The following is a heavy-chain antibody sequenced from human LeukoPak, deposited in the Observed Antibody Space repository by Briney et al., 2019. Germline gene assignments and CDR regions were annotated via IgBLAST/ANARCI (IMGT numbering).Heavy chain of an antibody. J-gene: IGHJ3*01. CDR1: GYTSTTSY. CDR2: VNPTDGGT. Sequence: ASVKVSCKAFGYTSTTSYLHWVRQAPGQGLEWMGSVNPTDGGTTFAQKFQGRVALPCDTSTSTVYMELSSLRSDDTAVYYCARDLAAMIPHGFDLWGQGTVVTVSS. V-gene: IGHV1-46*01. CDR3: ARDLAAMIPHGFDL. D-gene: IGHD5-18*01.